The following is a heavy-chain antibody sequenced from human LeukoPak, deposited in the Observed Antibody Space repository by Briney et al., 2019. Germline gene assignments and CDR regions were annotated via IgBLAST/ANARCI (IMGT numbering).Heavy chain of an antibody. J-gene: IGHJ4*02. Sequence: KISCKGSGYSFTTYWISWVRQAPGQGLEWMGGIIPIFGTANYAQKFQGRVTITADESTSTAYMELSSLRSEDTAVYYCARGSTTYGSGSYYNVFDYWGQGTLVTVSS. CDR1: GYSFTTYW. V-gene: IGHV1-69*01. CDR3: ARGSTTYGSGSYYNVFDY. D-gene: IGHD3-10*01. CDR2: IIPIFGTA.